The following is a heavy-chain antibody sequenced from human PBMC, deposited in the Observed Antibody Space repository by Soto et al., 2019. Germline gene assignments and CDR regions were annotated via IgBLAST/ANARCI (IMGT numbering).Heavy chain of an antibody. CDR1: GCIFRDLC. J-gene: IGHJ4*02. V-gene: IGHV3-11*01. Sequence: PLRLSCAASGCIFRDLCISWIRQAPGKGLEWISYIGKDSGRATRYADSVKGRFTISRDNAKNSLFLQMNNLTVEDTAVYYCAKENWATPDSWGQGTLVTVSS. CDR2: IGKDSGRAT. D-gene: IGHD7-27*01. CDR3: AKENWATPDS.